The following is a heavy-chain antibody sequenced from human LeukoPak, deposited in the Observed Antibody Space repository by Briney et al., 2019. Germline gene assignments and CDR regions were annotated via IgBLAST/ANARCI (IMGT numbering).Heavy chain of an antibody. Sequence: RTGGSLRLSCAASGFTSSSYNMNWVRQAPGKGLEWVSYIDRSSSAVYYADSVKGRFTISRDNAKNSLYLQMNSLRAEDTAVYYCARAHLGIEGATDFDYWGQGTLVTVSS. CDR1: GFTSSSYN. CDR3: ARAHLGIEGATDFDY. V-gene: IGHV3-48*01. D-gene: IGHD1-26*01. CDR2: IDRSSSAV. J-gene: IGHJ4*02.